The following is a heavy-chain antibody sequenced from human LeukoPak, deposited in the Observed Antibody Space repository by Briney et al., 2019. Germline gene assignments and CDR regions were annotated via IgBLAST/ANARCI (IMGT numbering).Heavy chain of an antibody. J-gene: IGHJ4*02. CDR2: ISGSGVTT. V-gene: IGHV3-23*01. CDR3: AKSPGQIQLDYFDH. CDR1: GFTFNNYA. Sequence: GGSLRLSCAASGFTFNNYAMSWVRQAPGMGLEWVSTISGSGVTTYYADSVRGRFTISRDNSKTTLYLQLDSLRPEDMAIYYCAKSPGQIQLDYFDHWGQGTLVIVSS. D-gene: IGHD1-1*01.